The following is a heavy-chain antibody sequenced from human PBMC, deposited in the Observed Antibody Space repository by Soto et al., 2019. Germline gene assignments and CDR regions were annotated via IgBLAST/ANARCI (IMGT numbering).Heavy chain of an antibody. CDR3: ARTVSRWYWAFEI. J-gene: IGHJ3*02. Sequence: SETLSLICAVYGGALSGYFWSWIRQPPGKGLEWIGEINHSGSTNYNPSLKSRVTVSVDTSKNQFSLKLTAADTAVYYCARTVSRWYWAFEIWGQGRMVTVSS. V-gene: IGHV4-34*01. CDR1: GGALSGYF. CDR2: INHSGST. D-gene: IGHD6-13*01.